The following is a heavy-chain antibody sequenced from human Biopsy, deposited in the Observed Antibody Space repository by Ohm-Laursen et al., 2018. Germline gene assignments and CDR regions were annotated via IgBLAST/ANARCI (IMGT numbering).Heavy chain of an antibody. CDR3: ARAYPPPGRRLVVVAGDFDC. D-gene: IGHD2-15*01. V-gene: IGHV3-21*01. CDR1: GFPFTGFS. J-gene: IGHJ4*02. Sequence: SLRLSCSASGFPFTGFSMDWVRQAPGQGLEWVSTVSTIPDTYYADSVKGRFTISRDNAKNSLYLQMNSLRAEDAAVYYCARAYPPPGRRLVVVAGDFDCWGQGTRVTVSS. CDR2: VSTIPDT.